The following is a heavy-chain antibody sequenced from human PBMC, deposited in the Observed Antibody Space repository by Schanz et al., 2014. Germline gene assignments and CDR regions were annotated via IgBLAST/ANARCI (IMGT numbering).Heavy chain of an antibody. D-gene: IGHD6-13*01. J-gene: IGHJ4*01. V-gene: IGHV3-23*01. Sequence: EVQLLESGGGLVQPGGSLRLSCAASGFTFSKYWMSWVRQAPGKGLEWVSTISASGGSTYYADSVKGRFTISRDNAKNSVSLQMRRLRVEDTAVYYCAREQIMAAAGLVDYWGHGTLVTVSS. CDR3: AREQIMAAAGLVDY. CDR2: ISASGGST. CDR1: GFTFSKYW.